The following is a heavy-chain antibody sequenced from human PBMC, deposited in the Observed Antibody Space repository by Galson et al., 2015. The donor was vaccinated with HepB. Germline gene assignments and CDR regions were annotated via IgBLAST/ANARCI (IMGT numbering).Heavy chain of an antibody. D-gene: IGHD4-17*01. V-gene: IGHV3-9*01. J-gene: IGHJ6*02. CDR3: AKEVYDDYSNVAVYYYYGMDV. Sequence: SCAASGFDFDDYAMHWVLQAPGKGLEWVSGISWNSGRIGYADSVRGRFTISRDNAMNSLYLQMNSLRVEDTALYYCAKEVYDDYSNVAVYYYYGMDVWGQGTTVTVSS. CDR2: ISWNSGRI. CDR1: GFDFDDYA.